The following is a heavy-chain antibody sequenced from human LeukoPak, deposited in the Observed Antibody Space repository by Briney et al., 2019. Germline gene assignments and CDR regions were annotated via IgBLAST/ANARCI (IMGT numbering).Heavy chain of an antibody. CDR3: ASSPPLRHFDY. Sequence: SETLSLTCAVYGGSFSGYYWSWIRQPPGKGLEWIGEINHSGSTNYNPSLKSRVTISVDTSKNQFSLELSSVTAADTAVYYCASSPPLRHFDYWGQGTLVTVSS. CDR2: INHSGST. D-gene: IGHD3-10*01. J-gene: IGHJ4*02. V-gene: IGHV4-34*01. CDR1: GGSFSGYY.